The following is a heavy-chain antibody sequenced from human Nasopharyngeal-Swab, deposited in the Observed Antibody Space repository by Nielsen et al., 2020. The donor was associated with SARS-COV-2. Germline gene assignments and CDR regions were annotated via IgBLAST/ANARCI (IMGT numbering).Heavy chain of an antibody. Sequence: SQTLSLTCAVYGGSFSGYYWSWIRQHPGRGLEWIGEINHSGSTNYNPSLKSRVTISVDTSKNQFSLKLSSVTAADTAVYYCARGRVWGSYRYTYYFDYWGQGTLVTFSS. CDR2: INHSGST. CDR3: ARGRVWGSYRYTYYFDY. J-gene: IGHJ4*02. V-gene: IGHV4-34*01. CDR1: GGSFSGYY. D-gene: IGHD3-16*02.